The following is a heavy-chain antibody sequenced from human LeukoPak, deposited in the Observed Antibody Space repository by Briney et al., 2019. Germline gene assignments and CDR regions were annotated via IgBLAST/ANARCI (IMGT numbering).Heavy chain of an antibody. CDR2: ISGTGYNT. CDR1: GFTFRICA. CDR3: AKHVSGSLFYFDY. V-gene: IGHV3-23*01. D-gene: IGHD3-10*01. Sequence: PGGSLRLSCAASGFTFRICAMSWVRQVPGEGLEWVSGISGTGYNTYYADSVKGRFTISRDNSKNTLYLQMNSLGAEDTAVYYCAKHVSGSLFYFDYWGQRTLVTVSS. J-gene: IGHJ4*02.